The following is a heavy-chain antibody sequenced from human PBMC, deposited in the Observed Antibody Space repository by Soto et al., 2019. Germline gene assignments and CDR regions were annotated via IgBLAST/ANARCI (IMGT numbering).Heavy chain of an antibody. V-gene: IGHV1-69*01. CDR3: AGAFKYGSGTFEALDV. CDR1: GGTSSDYA. Sequence: QVLLVQSGTEVKKPGSSVKVSCQASGGTSSDYALTWVRQAPGQGLEWMGGIIPIFGTANYAQRFQGRVSITADESSSTAYMEVSSLKSEDTAVYYCAGAFKYGSGTFEALDVWGHGTMVMVSS. J-gene: IGHJ3*01. CDR2: IIPIFGTA. D-gene: IGHD3-10*01.